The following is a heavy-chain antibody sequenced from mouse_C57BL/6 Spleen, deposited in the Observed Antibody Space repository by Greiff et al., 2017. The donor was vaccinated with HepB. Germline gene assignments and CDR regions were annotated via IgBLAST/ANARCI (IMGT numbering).Heavy chain of an antibody. D-gene: IGHD2-4*01. V-gene: IGHV1-42*01. Sequence: VQLKQSGPELVKPGASVKISCKASGYSFTGYYMNWVKQSPEKSLEWIGEINPSTGGTTYNQKFKAKATLTVDKSSSTAYMQLKSLTSEDSAVYYCARGMSTTRDYAMDYWGQGTSVTVSS. CDR1: GYSFTGYY. CDR2: INPSTGGT. J-gene: IGHJ4*01. CDR3: ARGMSTTRDYAMDY.